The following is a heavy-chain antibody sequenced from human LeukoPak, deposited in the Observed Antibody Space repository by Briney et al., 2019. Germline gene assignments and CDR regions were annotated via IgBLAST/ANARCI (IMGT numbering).Heavy chain of an antibody. CDR3: ARSSSGYYGYYYYMDV. CDR1: GGSFSGYY. Sequence: SETLSLTCAVYGGSFSGYYWSWIRQPPGKGLEGIGYIYYSGSTNYNPSLKSRVTISVDTSKNQFSLKLSSVTAADTAVYYCARSSSGYYGYYYYMDVWGKGTTVTISS. CDR2: IYYSGST. J-gene: IGHJ6*03. V-gene: IGHV4-59*01. D-gene: IGHD3-22*01.